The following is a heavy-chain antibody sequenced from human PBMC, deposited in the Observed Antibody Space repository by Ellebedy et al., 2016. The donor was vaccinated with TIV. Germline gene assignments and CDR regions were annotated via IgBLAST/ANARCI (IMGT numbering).Heavy chain of an antibody. Sequence: PGGSLRLSCAASGFTFGSYWMSWVRQAPGKGLEWVANMKEDGSEHYYVDSVKGRFTISRANARNSLFLQMKSLKAEDTAVYYCARRRSNYYFYAMDVWGQGTTVIVS. CDR3: ARRRSNYYFYAMDV. V-gene: IGHV3-7*03. CDR1: GFTFGSYW. J-gene: IGHJ6*02. D-gene: IGHD5-24*01. CDR2: MKEDGSEH.